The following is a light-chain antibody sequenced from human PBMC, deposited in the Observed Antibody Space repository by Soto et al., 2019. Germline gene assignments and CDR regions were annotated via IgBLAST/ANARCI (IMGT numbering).Light chain of an antibody. V-gene: IGKV3-11*01. CDR1: QRISSS. CDR2: DAF. J-gene: IGKJ1*01. Sequence: EIVLTQSPATLSLSPGERATLSCRASQRISSSLAWYQQKPGQPPRLLLYDAFNRATDIPARFSGSGSGTDFILTISSLEPEDFAVYYCQQRSSWPRTFGQGTKVEI. CDR3: QQRSSWPRT.